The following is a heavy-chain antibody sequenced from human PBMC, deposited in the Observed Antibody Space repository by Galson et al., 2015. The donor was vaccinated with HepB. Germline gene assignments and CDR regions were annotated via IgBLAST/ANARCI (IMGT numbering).Heavy chain of an antibody. V-gene: IGHV3-21*01. Sequence: SLRLSCAASGFTFSSYSMNWVRQAPGKGLEWVSSISSGSGYIYYADSVKGRFTISRDNARNSLFLQMNSLRAEDTAVFYCARPSSTNSNDAFDIWGQGTMVTVSS. CDR2: ISSGSGYI. CDR1: GFTFSSYS. CDR3: ARPSSTNSNDAFDI. D-gene: IGHD2-2*01. J-gene: IGHJ3*02.